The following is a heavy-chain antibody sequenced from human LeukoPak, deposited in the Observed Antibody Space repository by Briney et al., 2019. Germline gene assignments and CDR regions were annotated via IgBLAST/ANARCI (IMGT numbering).Heavy chain of an antibody. Sequence: GGSLRLSCAASGFTVSSNHMNWVRQAPGKGLEWVSVIYSGGSTYYADSVKGRFTISRHNSKNTLYLQMNSLRAEDTAVYYCARDQSSGGVDYWGQGTLVIVSS. V-gene: IGHV3-53*04. J-gene: IGHJ4*02. CDR2: IYSGGST. D-gene: IGHD3-10*01. CDR1: GFTVSSNH. CDR3: ARDQSSGGVDY.